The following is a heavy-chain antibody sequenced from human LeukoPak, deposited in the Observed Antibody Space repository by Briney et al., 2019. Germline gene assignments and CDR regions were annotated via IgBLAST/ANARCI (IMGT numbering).Heavy chain of an antibody. CDR3: ARWLTGGGFDY. J-gene: IGHJ4*02. D-gene: IGHD2-8*02. Sequence: SETLSLTCTVSGGSISSYYWSWIRQPAGKGLEWIGRIYTSGSTNYNPSLKSRVTISLDTSKDQFSLRLSSVTAADTAVYYCARWLTGGGFDYWGPGSLVTVSS. CDR1: GGSISSYY. V-gene: IGHV4-4*07. CDR2: IYTSGST.